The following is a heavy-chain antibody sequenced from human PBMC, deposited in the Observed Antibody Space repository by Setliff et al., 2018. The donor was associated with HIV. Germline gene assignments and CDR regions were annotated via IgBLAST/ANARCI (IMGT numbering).Heavy chain of an antibody. Sequence: PGGSLRLSCAASGFSFSIYEMNWVRQAPGKGLEWLSYISSSSGTILYVDSVQGRFTISRDNAKNSLYLQMNSLRAEDTAVYYCARSHYDSRGYYYRGDAFDIWGRGTMVTVSS. CDR2: ISSSSGTI. CDR3: ARSHYDSRGYYYRGDAFDI. CDR1: GFSFSIYE. V-gene: IGHV3-48*03. J-gene: IGHJ3*02. D-gene: IGHD3-22*01.